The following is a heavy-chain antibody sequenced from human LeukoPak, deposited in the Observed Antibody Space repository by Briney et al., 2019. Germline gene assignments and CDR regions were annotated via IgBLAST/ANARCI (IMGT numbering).Heavy chain of an antibody. D-gene: IGHD5-18*01. CDR3: ARDEGYSYGYHFDY. V-gene: IGHV3-7*01. Sequence: GGSLRLSCAASGFTFSSYWMSWVRQAPGKGLEWVANIKQDGSEKYYVDSVKGRFTISGDNAKNSLYLQMNSLRAEDTAVYYCARDEGYSYGYHFDYWGQGTLVTVSS. CDR1: GFTFSSYW. J-gene: IGHJ4*02. CDR2: IKQDGSEK.